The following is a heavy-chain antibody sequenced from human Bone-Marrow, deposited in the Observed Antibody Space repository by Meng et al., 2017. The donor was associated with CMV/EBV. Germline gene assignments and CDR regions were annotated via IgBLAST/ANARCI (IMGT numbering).Heavy chain of an antibody. V-gene: IGHV1-46*01. CDR3: ARVPYGSRWCLDY. J-gene: IGHJ4*02. CDR1: GYKFTSYY. D-gene: IGHD4/OR15-4a*01. Sequence: ASVKVSCKVSGYKFTSYYMHWVRQAPGQGLEWMGIVDPKGGSTCYAERFLGRVTITGDTSMSTVYMELSSLRSEDTAVYYCARVPYGSRWCLDYWGQGTLVTVSS. CDR2: VDPKGGST.